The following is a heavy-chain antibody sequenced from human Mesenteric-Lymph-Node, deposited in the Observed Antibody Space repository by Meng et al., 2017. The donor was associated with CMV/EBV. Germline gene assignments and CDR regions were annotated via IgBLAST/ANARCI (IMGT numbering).Heavy chain of an antibody. CDR3: ARDLEIPVAGPFDS. D-gene: IGHD6-19*01. J-gene: IGHJ4*02. CDR2: IIPIFGIA. CDR1: GGTFSTYV. V-gene: IGHV1-69*04. Sequence: ASGGTFSTYVISWVRQAPGQGLEWMARIIPIFGIANYAQKFQGRVTITADKSTSTAYMELSSLRSEDTAMYYCARDLEIPVAGPFDSWGQGTLVTVSS.